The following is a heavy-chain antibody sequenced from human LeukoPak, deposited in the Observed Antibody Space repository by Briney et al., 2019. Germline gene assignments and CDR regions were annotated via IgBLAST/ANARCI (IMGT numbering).Heavy chain of an antibody. CDR3: ANWAGTPAGYFSGPLDY. Sequence: ASVKVSCKAPGYTLTDHDLHWVRQAPGQRLEWMGRINPGNGNTKYSQKFQGRVTITRDTSASTAYMELSSLTSEDTAVYYCANWAGTPAGYFSGPLDYWGQGTLVTVSS. CDR2: INPGNGNT. D-gene: IGHD6-19*01. V-gene: IGHV1-3*01. CDR1: GYTLTDHD. J-gene: IGHJ4*02.